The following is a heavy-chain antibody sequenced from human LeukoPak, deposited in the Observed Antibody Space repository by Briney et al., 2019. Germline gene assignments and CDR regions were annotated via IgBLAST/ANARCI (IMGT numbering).Heavy chain of an antibody. Sequence: SSEPLSLICAVSGGSLSSSYWWSWVRHPPGKGLEWIGEFFDSGRPQYNPSLKSRVTITVDKSRNHFSLRLSSVTAADTAVYYCARGIPGYFNTSGYYYDYWGQGTLVTVSS. CDR1: GGSLSSSYW. J-gene: IGHJ4*02. CDR3: ARGIPGYFNTSGYYYDY. D-gene: IGHD3-22*01. CDR2: FFDSGRP. V-gene: IGHV4-4*02.